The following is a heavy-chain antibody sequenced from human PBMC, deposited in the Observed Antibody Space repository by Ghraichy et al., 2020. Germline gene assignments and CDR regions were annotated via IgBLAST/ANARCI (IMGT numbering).Heavy chain of an antibody. J-gene: IGHJ6*02. CDR3: VKGYCSGGSCYRRYGMDV. CDR2: ISGSGGT. D-gene: IGHD2-15*01. V-gene: IGHV3-23*01. CDR1: EFTFRSYA. Sequence: GGSLRLSCVVSEFTFRSYAMAWVRQAPGKGLEWVSAISGSGGTYYADSVKGRFTISRDSSKNTLYLQMISLRVEDTATYYCVKGYCSGGSCYRRYGMDVWGQGTTVTVSS.